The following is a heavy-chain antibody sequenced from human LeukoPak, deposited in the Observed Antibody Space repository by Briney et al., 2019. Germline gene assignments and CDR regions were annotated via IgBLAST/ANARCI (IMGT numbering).Heavy chain of an antibody. J-gene: IGHJ4*02. CDR3: ARDVGGNHFFDY. CDR2: ISDSGGAT. V-gene: IGHV3-23*01. CDR1: GFTFNNYA. D-gene: IGHD1-14*01. Sequence: PEGSLRLSCAASGFTFNNYAMAWVRQAPGKGLEWVSTISDSGGATHYADSVTGRFTISRDNSKNTLHLQLNSLRAEDTAVYYCARDVGGNHFFDYWGQGTLVTVSS.